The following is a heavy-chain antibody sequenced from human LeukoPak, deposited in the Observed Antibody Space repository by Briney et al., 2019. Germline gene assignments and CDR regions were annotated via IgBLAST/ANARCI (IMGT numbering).Heavy chain of an antibody. CDR3: ARDEVMRLLWFGDGGFDP. V-gene: IGHV4-39*07. D-gene: IGHD3-10*01. CDR2: IYYRGST. Sequence: SETLSLTCTVSGGSISSRTYYWGWIRQPPGRGLEWIASIYYRGSTHYNPSLASLKSRVTISVDTSKNQFSLKLSSVTAADTAVYYCARDEVMRLLWFGDGGFDPWGQGTLVTVSS. J-gene: IGHJ5*02. CDR1: GGSISSRTYY.